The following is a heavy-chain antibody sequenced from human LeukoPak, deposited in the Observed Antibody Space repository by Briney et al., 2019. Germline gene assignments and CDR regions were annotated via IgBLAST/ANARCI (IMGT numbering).Heavy chain of an antibody. J-gene: IGHJ3*02. Sequence: SQTLSLTCAISGDSFSSNSAAWNWIRQSPSRGLEWLVRAYYGSTCYTDYAVAGNSRITVNPNNSKNQYSMHLNSVTPEDTAVYYCARGLYYYGSGSYSPDAFDIWGQGTMVTVSS. CDR1: GDSFSSNSAA. CDR2: AYYGSTCYT. CDR3: ARGLYYYGSGSYSPDAFDI. D-gene: IGHD3-10*01. V-gene: IGHV6-1*01.